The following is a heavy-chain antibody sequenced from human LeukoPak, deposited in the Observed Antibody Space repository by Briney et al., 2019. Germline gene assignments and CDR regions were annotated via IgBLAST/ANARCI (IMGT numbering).Heavy chain of an antibody. Sequence: GGSLRLSCAASGFTVSSNYMIWVRRASGKGLEWVSVIYSGGSTYYADSVKGRFTISRDNSKNTLYLQMNSLRAEDTAVYYCAKGSRGGVDYWGQGTLVTVSS. V-gene: IGHV3-53*05. J-gene: IGHJ4*02. D-gene: IGHD2-8*01. CDR3: AKGSRGGVDY. CDR2: IYSGGST. CDR1: GFTVSSNY.